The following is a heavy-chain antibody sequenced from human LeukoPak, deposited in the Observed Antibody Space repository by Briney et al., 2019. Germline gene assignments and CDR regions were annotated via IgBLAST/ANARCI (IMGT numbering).Heavy chain of an antibody. CDR1: GFTFSNYG. J-gene: IGHJ6*02. D-gene: IGHD3-10*02. Sequence: SGGSLRLSCAASGFTFSNYGINWVRQAPGKGLEWVAIISYDGSNKYYGDSVKGRFTISRDNSKDTLYLQMNSLRPEDTAVYYCARDNVVRTGIGFYLYGMDVWDQGTTVTVYS. CDR2: ISYDGSNK. CDR3: ARDNVVRTGIGFYLYGMDV. V-gene: IGHV3-30*03.